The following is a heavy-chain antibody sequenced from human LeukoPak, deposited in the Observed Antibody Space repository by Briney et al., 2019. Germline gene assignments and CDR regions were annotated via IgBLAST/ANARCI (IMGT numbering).Heavy chain of an antibody. D-gene: IGHD3-22*01. CDR1: GFTFSSYD. CDR3: AKSPYYDSSGYYHFDY. V-gene: IGHV3-33*06. Sequence: PGGSLRLSCAASGFTFSSYDMHWVRQAPGKGLEWVAVIWYDGSNKYYADSVKGRFTISRDNSKNTLYLQMNSLRAEDTAVYYCAKSPYYDSSGYYHFDYWGQGTLVTVSS. CDR2: IWYDGSNK. J-gene: IGHJ4*02.